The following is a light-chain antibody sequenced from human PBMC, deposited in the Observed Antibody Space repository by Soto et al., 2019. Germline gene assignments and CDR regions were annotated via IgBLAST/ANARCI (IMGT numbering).Light chain of an antibody. J-gene: IGLJ1*01. CDR3: SSFTTTRLYV. Sequence: QSALTQPTSVSGSPGQSITISCTGNSNDIGAYNYVFWYQQHPGKAPRLLIHGVRNRPPGISSRFSASKSGLTASLTISGLLPEDEDDYFCSSFTTTRLYVFGRGTKVTVL. V-gene: IGLV2-14*01. CDR2: GVR. CDR1: SNDIGAYNY.